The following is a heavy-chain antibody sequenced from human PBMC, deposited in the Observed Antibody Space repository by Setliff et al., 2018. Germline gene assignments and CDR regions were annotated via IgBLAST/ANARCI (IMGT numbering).Heavy chain of an antibody. D-gene: IGHD5-12*01. V-gene: IGHV3-20*04. Sequence: PGGSLRLSCAASGFRFNGHGMNWVRQAPGKGLEWVSTINWDGRSTGYTDSVKGRFTISRDNAKNFLYLQMNSLRAEDTAVYYCAREKMATNYYYYYMDVWGKGTTVTVSS. CDR1: GFRFNGHG. J-gene: IGHJ6*03. CDR2: INWDGRST. CDR3: AREKMATNYYYYYMDV.